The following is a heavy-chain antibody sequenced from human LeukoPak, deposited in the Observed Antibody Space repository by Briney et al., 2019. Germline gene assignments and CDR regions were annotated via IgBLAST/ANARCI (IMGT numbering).Heavy chain of an antibody. Sequence: SETLSLTCTVSGGSISSYYWSWIRQPPGKGLEGMGYIYNSGSTNYNLSLKSRVTISLDTSRNQFSLKLSSVTAADTAVYYCATVKGYYGSGSPSFDSWGQGTLVTVSS. V-gene: IGHV4-4*08. J-gene: IGHJ4*02. D-gene: IGHD3-10*01. CDR1: GGSISSYY. CDR3: ATVKGYYGSGSPSFDS. CDR2: IYNSGST.